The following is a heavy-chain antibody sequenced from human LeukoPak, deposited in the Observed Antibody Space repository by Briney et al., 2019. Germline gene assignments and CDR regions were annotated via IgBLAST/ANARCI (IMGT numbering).Heavy chain of an antibody. D-gene: IGHD1-26*01. CDR2: INPNSGGT. Sequence: ASVKVSCKASGYTFTGYYMHWVRQAPGQGLEWMGWINPNSGGTNYAQKFQGRVTMTRDTSISTAYMELSRLRSDDTAVYYCARDIWSMELLGHKGFDYWGQGTLVTVSS. CDR1: GYTFTGYY. J-gene: IGHJ4*02. CDR3: ARDIWSMELLGHKGFDY. V-gene: IGHV1-2*02.